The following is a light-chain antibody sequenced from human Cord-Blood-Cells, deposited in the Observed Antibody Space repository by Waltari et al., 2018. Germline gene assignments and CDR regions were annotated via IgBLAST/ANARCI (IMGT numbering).Light chain of an antibody. CDR1: PSVLYSSNNKNY. CDR3: QQYYSTPLT. J-gene: IGKJ3*01. Sequence: DIVMTQSPDSLAVSLGERATINFKSSPSVLYSSNNKNYLAWYQQKPGQPPKLLIYWASTRESGVPDRFSGSGSGTDVTLTISSLQAEDVAVYYCQQYYSTPLTFGPGTKVDIK. V-gene: IGKV4-1*01. CDR2: WAS.